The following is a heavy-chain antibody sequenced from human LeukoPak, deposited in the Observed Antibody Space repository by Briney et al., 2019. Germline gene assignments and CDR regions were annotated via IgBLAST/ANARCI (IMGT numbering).Heavy chain of an antibody. Sequence: ASVKVSCKXSGGTFSSYAISWVRQAPGQGLEWMGRIIPIFGTANYSQKFQGRVTITTDESTSTAYMELSSLRSEDTAVYYCARTVVGATTDDAFDIWGQGTMVTVSS. D-gene: IGHD1-26*01. CDR2: IIPIFGTA. J-gene: IGHJ3*02. CDR3: ARTVVGATTDDAFDI. CDR1: GGTFSSYA. V-gene: IGHV1-69*05.